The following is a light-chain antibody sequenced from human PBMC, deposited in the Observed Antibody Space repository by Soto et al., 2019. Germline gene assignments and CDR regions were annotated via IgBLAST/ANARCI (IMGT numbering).Light chain of an antibody. CDR3: SSYAGSKTFIL. Sequence: QSALTQPPSASGSPGQSVTISCTGTTSDVGGYNYVSWYQLHPGKVPKLIISEVNKRPSGVPDRFSGSKSGSTASLTVSGLQAEDEADYFCSSYAGSKTFILFGGGTKLTVL. CDR2: EVN. J-gene: IGLJ2*01. CDR1: TSDVGGYNY. V-gene: IGLV2-8*01.